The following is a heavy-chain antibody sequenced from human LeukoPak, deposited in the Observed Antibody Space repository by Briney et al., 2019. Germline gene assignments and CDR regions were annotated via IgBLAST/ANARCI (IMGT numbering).Heavy chain of an antibody. CDR1: GVTFSDYY. CDR3: ARETTHITMVRGVIITLKYFDY. CDR2: ISSSSSYT. D-gene: IGHD3-10*01. V-gene: IGHV3-11*06. Sequence: GGSLRLSCAASGVTFSDYYMSWIRQAPGKGLEWVSYISSSSSYTNYADSVKGRFTISRDNAKNSLYLQMNSLRAEDTAVYYCARETTHITMVRGVIITLKYFDYWGQGTLVTVSS. J-gene: IGHJ4*02.